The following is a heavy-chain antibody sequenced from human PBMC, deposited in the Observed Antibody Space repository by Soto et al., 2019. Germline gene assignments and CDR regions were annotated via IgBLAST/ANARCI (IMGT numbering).Heavy chain of an antibody. CDR2: INHSGST. D-gene: IGHD3-3*01. Sequence: SETLSLSCTVSGGSIRSGGDYWSRIRQPPGKGLEWIGEINHSGSTNYNPSLKSRVTISVDTSKNQFSLKLSSVTAADTAAYYCARVGQTYYDFWSGYCPTYYYYYGMDVWGQGTTVTVSS. CDR1: GGSIRSGGDY. V-gene: IGHV4-34*01. J-gene: IGHJ6*02. CDR3: ARVGQTYYDFWSGYCPTYYYYYGMDV.